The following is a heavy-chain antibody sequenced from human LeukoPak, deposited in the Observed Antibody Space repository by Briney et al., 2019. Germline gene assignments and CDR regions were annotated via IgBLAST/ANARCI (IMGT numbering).Heavy chain of an antibody. J-gene: IGHJ3*02. Sequence: SETLSLTCAVYGGSFSGSYWSWIRQPPGKGLEWIGEINHSGSTNYNPSLKSRVTISVDTSKNQFSLKLSSVTAADTAVYYCARGGNCSGGSCYLKDDAFDIWGQGTMVTVSS. V-gene: IGHV4-34*01. CDR3: ARGGNCSGGSCYLKDDAFDI. CDR2: INHSGST. D-gene: IGHD2-15*01. CDR1: GGSFSGSY.